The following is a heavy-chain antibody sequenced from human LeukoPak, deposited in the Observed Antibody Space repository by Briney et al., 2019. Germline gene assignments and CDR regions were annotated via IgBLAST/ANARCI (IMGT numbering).Heavy chain of an antibody. CDR3: ARTLITMVRGDLYGMDV. J-gene: IGHJ6*02. CDR2: INPSGGST. CDR1: GYTFTSYY. V-gene: IGHV1-46*01. D-gene: IGHD3-10*01. Sequence: GASVKVSCKASGYTFTSYYMHWVRQALGQGLEWMGIINPSGGSTSYAQKFQGRVTMTRDTSTSTVYMELSSLRSEDTAVYYCARTLITMVRGDLYGMDVWGQGTTVTVSS.